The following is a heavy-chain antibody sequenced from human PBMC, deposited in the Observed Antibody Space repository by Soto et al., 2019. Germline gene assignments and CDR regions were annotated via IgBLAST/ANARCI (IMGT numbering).Heavy chain of an antibody. CDR3: AVNRWFGYYYHGMDV. J-gene: IGHJ6*02. V-gene: IGHV5-10-1*01. D-gene: IGHD3-16*01. CDR1: GYSFTSYW. Sequence: PGESLKISCKGSGYSFTSYWISWVRQMPGKGLEWMGRIDPSDSYTNYSPSFQGHVTISADKSISTAYLQWSSLKASDTAMYYCAVNRWFGYYYHGMDVWGQGTTVTVSS. CDR2: IDPSDSYT.